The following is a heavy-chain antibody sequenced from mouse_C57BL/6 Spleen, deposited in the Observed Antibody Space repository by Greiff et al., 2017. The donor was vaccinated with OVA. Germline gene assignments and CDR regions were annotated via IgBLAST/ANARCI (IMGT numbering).Heavy chain of an antibody. CDR2: IYPGDGDT. Sequence: VQLQQSGPELVKPGASVKISCKASGYAFSSSWMNWVKQRPGKGLEWIGRIYPGDGDTNYNGKFKGKATLTADKSSSTAYMQLSSLTSEDSAVYFCARCGNYGGWYCDVWGTGTTVTVSS. D-gene: IGHD2-1*01. V-gene: IGHV1-82*01. J-gene: IGHJ1*03. CDR3: ARCGNYGGWYCDV. CDR1: GYAFSSSW.